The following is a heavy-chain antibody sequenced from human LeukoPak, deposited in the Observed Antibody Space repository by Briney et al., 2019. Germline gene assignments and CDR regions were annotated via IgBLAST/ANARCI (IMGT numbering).Heavy chain of an antibody. D-gene: IGHD3-3*01. CDR3: AKSTIFGVVGMVDY. J-gene: IGHJ4*02. CDR2: ISGSGGST. Sequence: GGSLRLSCAASGFTFSSYAMSWVRQAPGKGLEWVSAISGSGGSTYYADSVKGRFTISRDNSKNTPYLQMNSLRAEDTAVYYCAKSTIFGVVGMVDYWGQGTLVTVSS. V-gene: IGHV3-23*01. CDR1: GFTFSSYA.